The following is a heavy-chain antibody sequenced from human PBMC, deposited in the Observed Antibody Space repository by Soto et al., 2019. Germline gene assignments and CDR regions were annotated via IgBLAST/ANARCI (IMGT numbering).Heavy chain of an antibody. J-gene: IGHJ4*02. V-gene: IGHV4-34*01. CDR2: VNYGGST. CDR3: VRGGLSGSSPYYFDF. D-gene: IGHD6-13*01. Sequence: QVQLHQWGAGLLKPSETLSLTCAVSGGSFSGYFWGWIRQPPGTGLEWIGEVNYGGSTNYTPSLKGRLNMAVDTYKCQVSLRLSSVTAAHTSEYFCVRGGLSGSSPYYFDFWGQGSLVAVSS. CDR1: GGSFSGYF.